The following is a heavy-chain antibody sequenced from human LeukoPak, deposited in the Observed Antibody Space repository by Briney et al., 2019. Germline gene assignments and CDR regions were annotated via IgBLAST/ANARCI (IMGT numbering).Heavy chain of an antibody. J-gene: IGHJ4*02. D-gene: IGHD2-2*01. CDR1: GGTFSSYA. CDR3: ARDGGRKYQLLNRRDHETEIEYYFDY. Sequence: ASVKVSCKASGGTFSSYAISWVRQAPGQGLEWMGGIIPIFGTANYAQKFQGRVTITADKSTSTAYMELSSLRSEDTAVYYCARDGGRKYQLLNRRDHETEIEYYFDYWGQGTLVTVSS. CDR2: IIPIFGTA. V-gene: IGHV1-69*06.